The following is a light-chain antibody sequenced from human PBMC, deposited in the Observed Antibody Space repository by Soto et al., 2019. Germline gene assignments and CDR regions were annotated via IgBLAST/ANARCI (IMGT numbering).Light chain of an antibody. CDR1: RSNLGAGYD. J-gene: IGLJ1*01. CDR2: ANN. V-gene: IGLV1-40*01. Sequence: QSVLTQPPSVSGAPGQGITISCTGTRSNLGAGYDVHWYQQLPGAAPKLLIYANNKRPSGVLDRFSGSKSGTSASLAITGLQAEDEADYYCCSFTSSNTHVFGTGTKLTVL. CDR3: CSFTSSNTHV.